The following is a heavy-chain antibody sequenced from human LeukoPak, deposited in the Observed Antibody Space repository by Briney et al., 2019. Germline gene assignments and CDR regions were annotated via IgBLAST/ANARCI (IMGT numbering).Heavy chain of an antibody. J-gene: IGHJ3*02. V-gene: IGHV3-21*01. D-gene: IGHD3-3*01. CDR2: ISSSSSYI. CDR1: GFTFSSYS. CDR3: ARDLSHGIKIFGVIDI. Sequence: GGSLRLSCAASGFTFSSYSMNWVRQAPGKGLEWVSSISSSSSYIYYADSVKGRFTISRDNAKNSLYLQMNSLRAEDTAVYYCARDLSHGIKIFGVIDIWGQGTMVTVPS.